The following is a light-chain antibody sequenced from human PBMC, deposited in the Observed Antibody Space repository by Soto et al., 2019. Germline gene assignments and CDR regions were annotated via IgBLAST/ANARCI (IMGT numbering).Light chain of an antibody. CDR3: KSRTTRNTLV. J-gene: IGLJ3*02. CDR2: LNSDGSH. Sequence: QLVLTHSPSASASLGASVKLTCTLSSGHSTYAIAWHQQQPEKGPRYLMKLNSDGSHSKGDGIPDRFSGSSSGAERYLTISGLQSEDEADYYCKSRTTRNTLVFGGGTKVTVL. CDR1: SGHSTYA. V-gene: IGLV4-69*01.